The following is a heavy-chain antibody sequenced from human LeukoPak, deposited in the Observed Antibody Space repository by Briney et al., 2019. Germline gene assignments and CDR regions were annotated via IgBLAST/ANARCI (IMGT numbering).Heavy chain of an antibody. CDR3: AKDPYSGYDFRSIYFDY. CDR1: GFTFDDYA. CDR2: ISGSGGST. Sequence: GRSLRLSCAASGFTFDDYAMHWVRQAPGKGLEWVSAISGSGGSTYYADSVKGRFTISRDNSKNTLYLQMNSLRAEDTAVYYCAKDPYSGYDFRSIYFDYWGQGTLVTVSS. D-gene: IGHD5-12*01. J-gene: IGHJ4*02. V-gene: IGHV3-23*01.